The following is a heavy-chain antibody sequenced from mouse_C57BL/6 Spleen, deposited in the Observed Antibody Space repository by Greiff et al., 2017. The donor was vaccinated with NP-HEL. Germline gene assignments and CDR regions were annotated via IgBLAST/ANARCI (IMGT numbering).Heavy chain of an antibody. CDR3: TTLDSSGYLAWFAY. J-gene: IGHJ3*01. CDR1: GFNIKDYY. CDR2: IDPEDGDT. Sequence: EVQLQQSGAELVRPGASVKLSCTASGFNIKDYYMHWVKQRPEQGLEWIGRIDPEDGDTEYAPKFQGKATMTADTSSNTAYLQLSSLTSEDTAGYYCTTLDSSGYLAWFAYWGQGTLVTVSA. V-gene: IGHV14-1*01. D-gene: IGHD3-2*02.